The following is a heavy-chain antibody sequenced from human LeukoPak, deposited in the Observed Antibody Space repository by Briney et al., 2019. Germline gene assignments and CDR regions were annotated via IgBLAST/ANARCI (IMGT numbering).Heavy chain of an antibody. CDR1: GGTFSSYA. V-gene: IGHV1-69*05. D-gene: IGHD2-8*01. CDR3: ARSVWGSRYAFDI. J-gene: IGHJ3*02. Sequence: ASVKVSCKASGGTFSSYAISWVRQAPGQGLEWTGGIIPIFGTANYAQKFQGRVTITTDESTSTAYMELSSLRSEDTAVYYCARSVWGSRYAFDIWGQGTMVTVSS. CDR2: IIPIFGTA.